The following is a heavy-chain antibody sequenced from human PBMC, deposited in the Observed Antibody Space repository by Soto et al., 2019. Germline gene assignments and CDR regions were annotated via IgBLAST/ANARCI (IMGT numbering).Heavy chain of an antibody. J-gene: IGHJ4*01. V-gene: IGHV3-48*02. Sequence: LSLSCAPSGFSFSVYHMNWVREAPREALEGVSYIDSRSSTIFYADSERGLLTGSRDNTKNSLFLQMHNLRDEDTAVYFCARNSMFGSGRYYFDSWGQGALVTVSS. D-gene: IGHD2-15*01. CDR3: ARNSMFGSGRYYFDS. CDR2: IDSRSSTI. CDR1: GFSFSVYH.